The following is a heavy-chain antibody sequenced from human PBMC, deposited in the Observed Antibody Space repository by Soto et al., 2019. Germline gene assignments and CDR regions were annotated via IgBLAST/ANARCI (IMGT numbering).Heavy chain of an antibody. CDR2: VSHDGTLY. Sequence: QVQLVESGGGVVQPGTSLRLSCSASGFIYSSCAMHWVRQVPGKGLEWLAVVSHDGTLYPYADSVKGRFTISRDNPRKMLYLQMNSLRPDDTAVYYCVKDRSDTWSFDYWGQGTLVTVSS. V-gene: IGHV3-30*18. D-gene: IGHD2-8*02. J-gene: IGHJ4*02. CDR1: GFIYSSCA. CDR3: VKDRSDTWSFDY.